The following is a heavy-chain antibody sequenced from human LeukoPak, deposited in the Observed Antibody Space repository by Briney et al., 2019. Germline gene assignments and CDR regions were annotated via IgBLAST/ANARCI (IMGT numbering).Heavy chain of an antibody. CDR2: IYSDGSRT. J-gene: IGHJ5*02. CDR3: ARDLCTSTGCQYWFDP. D-gene: IGHD2-2*01. Sequence: GGSLRLSCAASGFTFSSYGMHWVRQAPGKGLVWVSRIYSDGSRTNYADSVKGRFTISRDNAKNTLYLQMNSLRAEDTAVYHCARDLCTSTGCQYWFDPWGQGTLVTVSS. V-gene: IGHV3-74*01. CDR1: GFTFSSYG.